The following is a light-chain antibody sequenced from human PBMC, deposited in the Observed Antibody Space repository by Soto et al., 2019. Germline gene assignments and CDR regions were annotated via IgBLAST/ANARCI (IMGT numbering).Light chain of an antibody. J-gene: IGKJ2*01. CDR1: QSLVHSDGHTF. CDR3: MQGTHWPPYT. Sequence: DVVMTQSPLSLPVTLGQPASISCRSSQSLVHSDGHTFLNWFQQRPGQSPRRLIYKVSNRDSGVPDSFSGSGSGTDCILKISRVEAEDVGVYYCMQGTHWPPYTFGQGTKLEIK. CDR2: KVS. V-gene: IGKV2-30*02.